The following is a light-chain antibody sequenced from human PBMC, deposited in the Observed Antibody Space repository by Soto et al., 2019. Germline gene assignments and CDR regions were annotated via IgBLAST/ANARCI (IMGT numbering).Light chain of an antibody. V-gene: IGLV1-36*01. CDR1: SSNIGNNA. J-gene: IGLJ1*01. CDR2: YDN. Sequence: QSVLTHPPSLSEAPRQRVTISCSGISSNIGNNAVNWYQQLPGQAPKIVIYYDNLLTSGVSDRFSGSKSGISVSLAISDLQSDDEADYYCASWDDSLNAYVFGPGTKVTVL. CDR3: ASWDDSLNAYV.